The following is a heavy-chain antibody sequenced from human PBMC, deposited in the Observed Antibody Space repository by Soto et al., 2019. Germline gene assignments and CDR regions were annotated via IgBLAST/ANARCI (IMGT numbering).Heavy chain of an antibody. CDR2: IYSGGSS. V-gene: IGHV3-53*01. CDR1: GFSVSSNY. CDR3: ARQGVAGL. J-gene: IGHJ4*02. D-gene: IGHD6-19*01. Sequence: EVQLVESGGGLIQPGGSLRLSCVVSGFSVSSNYMSWIRQAPGQGLEWVSVIYSGGSSDYADSVRGRFTISRDSSTNRIYLQMNSLRVEDTAVYYCARQGVAGLWGQGTLVTVS.